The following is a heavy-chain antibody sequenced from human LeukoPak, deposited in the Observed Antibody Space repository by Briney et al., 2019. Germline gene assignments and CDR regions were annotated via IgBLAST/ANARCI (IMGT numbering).Heavy chain of an antibody. J-gene: IGHJ6*03. V-gene: IGHV1-8*01. Sequence: PSASVKVSCKAYGYTFTSYDINWVRQATGQGLEWMGGMNPNSGNTGYAQKFQGRDTMTRNTSIRTAYMELSSLRSEDRAVYYCARGVSIAARYYYYYMDVWGKGTTVTVS. CDR2: MNPNSGNT. D-gene: IGHD6-6*01. CDR3: ARGVSIAARYYYYYMDV. CDR1: GYTFTSYD.